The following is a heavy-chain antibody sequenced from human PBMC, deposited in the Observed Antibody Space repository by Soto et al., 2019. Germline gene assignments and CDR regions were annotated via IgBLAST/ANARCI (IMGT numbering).Heavy chain of an antibody. D-gene: IGHD3-10*01. Sequence: GGSLRLSCAASGFTFSSYSMNWVRQAPGKGLEWVSSISSSSSYIYYADSVKGRFTISRDNAKNSLYLQMNSLRAEDTAVYYCARATELLWFGELLTDYFDYWGQGTLVTVSS. CDR1: GFTFSSYS. J-gene: IGHJ4*02. CDR2: ISSSSSYI. V-gene: IGHV3-21*01. CDR3: ARATELLWFGELLTDYFDY.